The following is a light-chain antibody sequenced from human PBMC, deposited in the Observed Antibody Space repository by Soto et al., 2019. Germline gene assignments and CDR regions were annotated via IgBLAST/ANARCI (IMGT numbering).Light chain of an antibody. V-gene: IGKV3-15*01. CDR3: QQYNNWLSLT. CDR2: GAS. J-gene: IGKJ4*01. CDR1: QSVSSN. Sequence: EIVMMQSPATLSVSPGERATLSCRASQSVSSNLAWYQQKPGQAPRLLIYGASTRATGIPARFSGSGSGTEFTLTISSLQSEDFAVYYCQQYNNWLSLTFGGGTKVDIK.